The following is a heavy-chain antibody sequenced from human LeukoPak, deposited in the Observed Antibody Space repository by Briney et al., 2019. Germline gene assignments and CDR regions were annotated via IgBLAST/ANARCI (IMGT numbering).Heavy chain of an antibody. J-gene: IGHJ1*01. Sequence: SQTLSLTCTVSGGSTSSYYWSWIRQPPGKGLKWIGYISYSGSTDYNPSLKSRVAISVDTSKNQFSLKLNSVTAADTAVYYCARGYCSSTICFQYFHHWGQGTLVTVSS. CDR1: GGSTSSYY. CDR3: ARGYCSSTICFQYFHH. D-gene: IGHD2-2*01. V-gene: IGHV4-59*01. CDR2: ISYSGST.